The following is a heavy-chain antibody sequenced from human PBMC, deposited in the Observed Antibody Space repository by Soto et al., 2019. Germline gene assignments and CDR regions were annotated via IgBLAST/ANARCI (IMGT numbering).Heavy chain of an antibody. J-gene: IGHJ3*02. CDR3: ARQPPATAAFDI. D-gene: IGHD5-12*01. Sequence: QVQLQESGPGLVKPSETLSLTCTVSGGSISYSYWSWIRQSPGEGLEWIGYIHNNGESNYNPSLNSRVTMSLHTSKNQVSLNLTSVTAADTAVYYCARQPPATAAFDIWVQGTMVTVSS. CDR1: GGSISYSY. V-gene: IGHV4-59*08. CDR2: IHNNGES.